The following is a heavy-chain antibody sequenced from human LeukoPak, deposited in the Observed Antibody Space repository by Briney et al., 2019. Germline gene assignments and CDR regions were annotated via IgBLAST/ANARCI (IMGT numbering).Heavy chain of an antibody. CDR3: AREGGSYPYYFDY. V-gene: IGHV3-66*01. CDR1: GFTVSSNY. J-gene: IGHJ4*02. CDR2: FYSGGST. D-gene: IGHD1-26*01. Sequence: PGGSLRLSCAASGFTVSSNYMSWVRQAPGKGLEWVSVFYSGGSTYYADSVKGRFTISRDNSKNTLYLQMNSLRAEDTAVYYCAREGGSYPYYFDYWGQGTLVTVSS.